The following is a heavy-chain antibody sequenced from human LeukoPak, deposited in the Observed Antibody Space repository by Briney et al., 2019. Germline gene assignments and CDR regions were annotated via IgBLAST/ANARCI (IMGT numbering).Heavy chain of an antibody. D-gene: IGHD3-16*01. Sequence: PSETLSLTCTVSGGSISSYYWSWIRQPPGKGLEWIGYIYYSGSTNYNPSLKSRVTISVDTSKNQFSLKLSSVTAADTAVYYCASLLGGSYYYYYMDVWGKGTTVTVSS. CDR2: IYYSGST. V-gene: IGHV4-59*01. CDR3: ASLLGGSYYYYYMDV. CDR1: GGSISSYY. J-gene: IGHJ6*03.